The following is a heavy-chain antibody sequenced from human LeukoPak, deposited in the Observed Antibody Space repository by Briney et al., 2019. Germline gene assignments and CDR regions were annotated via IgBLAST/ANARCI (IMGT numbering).Heavy chain of an antibody. CDR1: GFTFSSCG. J-gene: IGHJ4*02. Sequence: PGRSLRLSCAASGFTFSSCGMHWVRQAPGKGLEWVAVISYDGSNKYYADSVKGQFTISRDNSKNTLYLQMNSLRAEDTAVYYCAKLYGSINRAPPEEDYFDYWGQGTLVTVSS. CDR2: ISYDGSNK. D-gene: IGHD3-10*01. CDR3: AKLYGSINRAPPEEDYFDY. V-gene: IGHV3-30*18.